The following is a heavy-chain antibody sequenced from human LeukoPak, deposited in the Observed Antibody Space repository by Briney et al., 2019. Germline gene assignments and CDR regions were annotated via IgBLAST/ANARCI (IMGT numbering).Heavy chain of an antibody. Sequence: GGSLRLSCAASGFTFSSYGMHWVRQAPGKGLEWVAFIRYDGSNKYYADSVKGRFTISRDNSKNTLYLQMNSLRAEDTAVYYCAKVSGRLITIFGAFDIWGQETMVTVSS. V-gene: IGHV3-30*02. D-gene: IGHD3-3*01. J-gene: IGHJ3*02. CDR3: AKVSGRLITIFGAFDI. CDR2: IRYDGSNK. CDR1: GFTFSSYG.